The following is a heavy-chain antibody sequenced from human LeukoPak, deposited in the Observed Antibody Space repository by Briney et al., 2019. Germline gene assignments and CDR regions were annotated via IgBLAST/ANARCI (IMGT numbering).Heavy chain of an antibody. CDR1: GYTFTGYY. V-gene: IGHV1-2*04. J-gene: IGHJ5*02. Sequence: ASVKVSCKASGYTFTGYYMHWVRQAPGQGLEWMGWINPNSGGTNYAQKFQGWVTMTRDTSISTAYMELSRLRSDDTAVYYCARGGTGYCSSTSCYWANWFDPWGQGTLVTVSS. CDR2: INPNSGGT. CDR3: ARGGTGYCSSTSCYWANWFDP. D-gene: IGHD2-2*01.